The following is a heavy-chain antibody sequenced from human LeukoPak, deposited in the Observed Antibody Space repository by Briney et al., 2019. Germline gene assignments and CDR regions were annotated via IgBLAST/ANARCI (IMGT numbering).Heavy chain of an antibody. D-gene: IGHD6-19*01. J-gene: IGHJ4*02. CDR1: GYSFTSYW. V-gene: IGHV5-10-1*01. CDR2: IDPSDSYT. CDR3: AKVAVGAFDH. Sequence: RHGESLRISCKGSGYSFTSYWISWVRQMPGKGLEWMGRIDPSDSYTNYSPSFQGHVTISADKSISTAYLQWSSLKASDTAMYYCAKVAVGAFDHWGQGTLVTVSS.